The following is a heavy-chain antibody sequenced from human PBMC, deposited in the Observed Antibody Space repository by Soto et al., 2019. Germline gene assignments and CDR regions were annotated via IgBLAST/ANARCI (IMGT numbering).Heavy chain of an antibody. CDR3: ASPPRMVRGGGAGGHDAFDI. J-gene: IGHJ3*02. CDR2: IIPIFGTA. CDR1: GGTFSSYA. Sequence: SVKVSCKASGGTFSSYAISWVRQAPGQGLEWMGGIIPIFGTANYAQKFQGRVTITADESTSTAYMELSSLRSEDTAVYYCASPPRMVRGGGAGGHDAFDIWGQGTMVTVS. V-gene: IGHV1-69*13. D-gene: IGHD3-10*01.